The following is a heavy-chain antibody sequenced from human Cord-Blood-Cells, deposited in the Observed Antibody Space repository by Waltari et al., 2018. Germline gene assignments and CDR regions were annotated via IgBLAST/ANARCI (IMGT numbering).Heavy chain of an antibody. V-gene: IGHV1-2*02. CDR3: ASGRIAADFDY. CDR1: RYTFTGYS. D-gene: IGHD6-6*01. J-gene: IGHJ4*02. CDR2: INPNSGGT. Sequence: QVQLVQSGAEVKKPGASVKGACKDSRYTFTGYSMHWVRQTPGQGREWMGWINPNSGGTNYAQKCQGRVTMTRDTSISTAYMELSRLRCDDTAVYYWASGRIAADFDYWGQGTLVTVSS.